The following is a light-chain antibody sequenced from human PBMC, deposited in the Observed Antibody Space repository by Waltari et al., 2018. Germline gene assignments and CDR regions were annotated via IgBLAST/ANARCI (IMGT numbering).Light chain of an antibody. CDR1: RPNIGINY. J-gene: IGLJ3*02. Sequence: QSVLTQPPSASGTPGQRVTISCSGNRPNIGINYVHWSQQLPGTAPNLLIYRNDQRPSGVPDRISGSKSGTSASLAISGLRSEDEAEYYCAAWDDSLGGPVFGGGTKLAVL. CDR2: RND. V-gene: IGLV1-47*01. CDR3: AAWDDSLGGPV.